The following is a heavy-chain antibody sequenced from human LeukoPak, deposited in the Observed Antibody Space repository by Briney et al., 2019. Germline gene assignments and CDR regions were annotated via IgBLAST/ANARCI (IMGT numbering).Heavy chain of an antibody. CDR1: GYTFTGYY. J-gene: IGHJ4*02. Sequence: ASVTVSCKASGYTFTGYYMHWVRQAPGQGLEWMGWINLNSGGTKYAQKFQGRVTMTRDTSISTAYMELSRLRSDDTAVYYCARGGGIVGATGDYWGQGTLVTVSS. D-gene: IGHD1-26*01. CDR2: INLNSGGT. V-gene: IGHV1-2*02. CDR3: ARGGGIVGATGDY.